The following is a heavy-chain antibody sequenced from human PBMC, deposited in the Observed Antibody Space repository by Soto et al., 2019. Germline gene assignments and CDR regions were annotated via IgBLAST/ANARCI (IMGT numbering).Heavy chain of an antibody. D-gene: IGHD2-2*01. V-gene: IGHV3-33*01. CDR2: IWYDGSNK. CDR3: AREYCSSTSCYAGYYYGMDV. J-gene: IGHJ6*02. Sequence: QVQLVESGGGVVKPGRSLRLSCAASGFTFSSYGMHWVRQAPGKGLEWVAVIWYDGSNKYYADSVKGRFTISRDNSKNTLYLQMNSLRAEDTAVYDCAREYCSSTSCYAGYYYGMDVWGQGTTVTVSS. CDR1: GFTFSSYG.